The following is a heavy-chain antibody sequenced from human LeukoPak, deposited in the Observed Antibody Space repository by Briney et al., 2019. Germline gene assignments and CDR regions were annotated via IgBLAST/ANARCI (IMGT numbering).Heavy chain of an antibody. Sequence: PSETLSLTCAVYGGSFSGYYWSWIRQPPGKGLEWIGEINHSGSTNYNPPLKSRVTISVDTSKNQFSLKLSSVTAADTAVYYCATQVAGYCSGGSCYYNAFDIWGQGTMVTVSS. CDR3: ATQVAGYCSGGSCYYNAFDI. D-gene: IGHD2-15*01. V-gene: IGHV4-34*01. CDR2: INHSGST. CDR1: GGSFSGYY. J-gene: IGHJ3*02.